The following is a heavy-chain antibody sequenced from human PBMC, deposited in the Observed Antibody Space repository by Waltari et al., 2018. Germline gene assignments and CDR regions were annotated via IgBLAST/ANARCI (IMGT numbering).Heavy chain of an antibody. Sequence: EVQLVQSGAEVKKPGESLKISCKGSGYSFTSYWIGWVRQMHGKGLEWMGIIYPGDSDTRYSPSFQGQVTISADKSISTAYLQWSSLKASDTAMYYCARSGGSYLRFEYYFDYWGQGTLVTVSS. CDR2: IYPGDSDT. D-gene: IGHD1-26*01. J-gene: IGHJ4*02. CDR1: GYSFTSYW. V-gene: IGHV5-51*03. CDR3: ARSGGSYLRFEYYFDY.